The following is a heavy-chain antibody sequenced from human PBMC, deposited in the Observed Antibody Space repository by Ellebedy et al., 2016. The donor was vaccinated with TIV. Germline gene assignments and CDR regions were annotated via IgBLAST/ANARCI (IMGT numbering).Heavy chain of an antibody. CDR1: GGSISSDF. J-gene: IGHJ4*02. V-gene: IGHV4-59*08. D-gene: IGHD2/OR15-2a*01. CDR2: MDYRGHM. CDR3: TRHGRSDHNSVQYSDY. Sequence: MPSETLSLTCTVSGGSISSDFWGWFRQPPGEGLEWIGYMDYRGHMNHNPSLKSRVTISLDTSKNQFSLTLISVTAADTAMYYCTRHGRSDHNSVQYSDYWGQGTLVTVSS.